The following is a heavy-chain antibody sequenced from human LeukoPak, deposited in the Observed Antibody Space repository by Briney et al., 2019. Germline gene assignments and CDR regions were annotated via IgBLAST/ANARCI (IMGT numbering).Heavy chain of an antibody. CDR3: ARGDGDGPARRAFDI. CDR2: INPTSGDT. CDR1: GYTFTGYY. D-gene: IGHD7-27*01. V-gene: IGHV1-2*02. Sequence: ASVKVSCKASGYTFTGYYMHWVRQAPGQGLEWMGWINPTSGDTKSVEKFPGRVIMTRDTSISTAYMELSRVTSDDTAVYYCARGDGDGPARRAFDIWGQGTMVTVSS. J-gene: IGHJ3*02.